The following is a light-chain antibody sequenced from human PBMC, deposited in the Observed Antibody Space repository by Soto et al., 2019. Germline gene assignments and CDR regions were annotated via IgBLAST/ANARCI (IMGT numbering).Light chain of an antibody. CDR3: QQYGSSPMT. CDR2: GAS. J-gene: IGKJ1*01. CDR1: QSVSSSY. Sequence: EIVLTQSPATLSLSPGERAPLSCSASQSVSSSYLAWYQQKPGQAPRIIIYGASSRATGIPDRFSGSGSGTDFTLTISRLEPEDVAVYYCQQYGSSPMTLGQGTKVDIK. V-gene: IGKV3-20*01.